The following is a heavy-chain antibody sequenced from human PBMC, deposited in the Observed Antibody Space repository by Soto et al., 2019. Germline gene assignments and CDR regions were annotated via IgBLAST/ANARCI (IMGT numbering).Heavy chain of an antibody. V-gene: IGHV1-69*13. CDR1: GGTFSSYA. D-gene: IGHD5-12*01. CDR2: SIPIFGTA. CDR3: AREGPSGYDYVGWFDP. J-gene: IGHJ5*02. Sequence: SVKVSCKASGGTFSSYAISWVRQAPGQGLEWMGGSIPIFGTANYAQKFQGRVTITADESTSTAYMELSSLRSEDTAVYYCAREGPSGYDYVGWFDPWGQGTLVTVSS.